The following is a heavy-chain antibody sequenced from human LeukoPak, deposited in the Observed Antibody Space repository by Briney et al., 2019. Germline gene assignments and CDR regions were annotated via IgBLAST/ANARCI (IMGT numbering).Heavy chain of an antibody. CDR2: ISGESTYI. CDR1: GFTFASYS. V-gene: IGHV3-21*01. D-gene: IGHD1-1*01. J-gene: IGHJ4*02. CDR3: ARVSGRLERQSDLDY. Sequence: GGSLRLSCAPSGFTFASYSMNWVRQAPGKGLEWVSSISGESTYIYNAGSVKGRFTISRDNAQASLYLQRISLRADDTAVYYCARVSGRLERQSDLDYWGQGTLVIVSS.